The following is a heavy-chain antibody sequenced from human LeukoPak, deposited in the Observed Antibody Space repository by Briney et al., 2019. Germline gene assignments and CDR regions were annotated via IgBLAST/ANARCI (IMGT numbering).Heavy chain of an antibody. Sequence: GGSLRLSCAASGFTFSSYAMSWVRQAPGKGLEWVSAISGSGGSTYYADSVKGRFTISRDNSKNTLYLQMNSLRAEDTAVYYCAKDFLRGNFARPNYYYYMDVWGKGTTVTVSS. CDR2: ISGSGGST. D-gene: IGHD4-23*01. CDR3: AKDFLRGNFARPNYYYYMDV. CDR1: GFTFSSYA. J-gene: IGHJ6*03. V-gene: IGHV3-23*01.